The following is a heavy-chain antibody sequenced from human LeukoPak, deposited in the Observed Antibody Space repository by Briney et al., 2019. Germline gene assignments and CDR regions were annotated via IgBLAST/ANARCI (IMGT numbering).Heavy chain of an antibody. Sequence: ASVKVPCKASGYTFTSYGISWVRQAPGQGLEWMGWISAYNGNTNYAQKLQGRVTMTTDTSTSTAYMELRSLRSDDTAVYYCARTAAGIAAAGRGFDPWGQGTLVTVSS. CDR3: ARTAAGIAAAGRGFDP. D-gene: IGHD6-13*01. V-gene: IGHV1-18*01. CDR1: GYTFTSYG. CDR2: ISAYNGNT. J-gene: IGHJ5*02.